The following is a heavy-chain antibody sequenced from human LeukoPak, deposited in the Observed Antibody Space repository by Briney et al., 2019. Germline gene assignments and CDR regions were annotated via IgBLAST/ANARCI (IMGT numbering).Heavy chain of an antibody. Sequence: SETLSLTCTVSGGSISSSSHYWGWIRQPPGKGLEWIGSIYYSGSTYYNLSLKSRVTISVDTSKNQFSLKLSSVTAADTAVYYCARGRYSGSYYYWGQGTLVTVSS. CDR2: IYYSGST. V-gene: IGHV4-39*07. CDR3: ARGRYSGSYYY. J-gene: IGHJ4*02. D-gene: IGHD1-26*01. CDR1: GGSISSSSHY.